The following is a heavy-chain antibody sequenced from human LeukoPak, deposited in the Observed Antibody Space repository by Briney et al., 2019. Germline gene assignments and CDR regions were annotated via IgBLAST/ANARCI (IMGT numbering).Heavy chain of an antibody. Sequence: GGSLRLSCAASGFTFSSYAMHWVRQAPGKGLEWVAVISYDGRNKYYADSVKGRFTISRDNSKNTLYLQMNSLRAEDTAVYYCARDRGFDVVVPAALDYWGQGTLVTVSS. D-gene: IGHD2-2*01. CDR1: GFTFSSYA. J-gene: IGHJ4*02. V-gene: IGHV3-30*04. CDR3: ARDRGFDVVVPAALDY. CDR2: ISYDGRNK.